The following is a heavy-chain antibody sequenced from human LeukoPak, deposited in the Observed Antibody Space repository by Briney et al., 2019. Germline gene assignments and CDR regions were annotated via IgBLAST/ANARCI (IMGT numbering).Heavy chain of an antibody. J-gene: IGHJ4*02. V-gene: IGHV4-61*02. Sequence: SETLSLTCTVSGGSISSGSYYWSWVRQPAGKGLEWIGRIYTSGSTNYNPSLKGRVTISVDTSKNKFSMKLSSVPAADTAAYYCARDHRWELALDYWGQGTLVTVSS. CDR2: IYTSGST. CDR3: ARDHRWELALDY. CDR1: GGSISSGSYY. D-gene: IGHD1-26*01.